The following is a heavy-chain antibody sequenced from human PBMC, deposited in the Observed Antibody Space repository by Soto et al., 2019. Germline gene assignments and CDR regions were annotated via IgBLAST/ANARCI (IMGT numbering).Heavy chain of an antibody. CDR3: AKDNGRWLQLYYFDY. CDR1: GFTLDDFS. V-gene: IGHV3-9*01. CDR2: ISWNSGSI. Sequence: PGGSLRLSFATPGFTLDDFSMHSVRPTPGKGLEWVSGISWNSGSIGYADSVKGRFTISRDNAKNSLYLQMNSLRAEDTALYYCAKDNGRWLQLYYFDYWGQGTLVTVSS. D-gene: IGHD1-1*01. J-gene: IGHJ4*02.